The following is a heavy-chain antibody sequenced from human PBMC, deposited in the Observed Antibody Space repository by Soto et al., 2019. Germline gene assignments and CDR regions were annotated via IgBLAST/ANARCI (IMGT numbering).Heavy chain of an antibody. V-gene: IGHV1-58*01. CDR1: GFTFTSSA. J-gene: IGHJ6*02. Sequence: ASVNVSCKASGFTFTSSAVQWVRQARGQRLEWIGWIVVGSGNTNYAQKFQERVTITRDMSTSTAYMELSSLRSEDTAVYYCAADGDSLYYYYGMDVWGQGTTVTVSS. D-gene: IGHD4-17*01. CDR3: AADGDSLYYYYGMDV. CDR2: IVVGSGNT.